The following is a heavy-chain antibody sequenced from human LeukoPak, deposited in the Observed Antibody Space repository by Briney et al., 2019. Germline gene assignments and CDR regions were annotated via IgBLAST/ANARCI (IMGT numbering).Heavy chain of an antibody. CDR3: ARDSSGYYVTDFDY. V-gene: IGHV3-21*01. CDR1: GFTFSSYS. CDR2: ISSSSSYI. Sequence: PGGSLRLSCAASGFTFSSYSMNWVRQAPGKGLEWVSSISSSSSYIYYADSVKGRFTISRDNAKNSLYLQLNSLRAEDTAVYYCARDSSGYYVTDFDYWGQGTLVTVSS. D-gene: IGHD3-22*01. J-gene: IGHJ4*02.